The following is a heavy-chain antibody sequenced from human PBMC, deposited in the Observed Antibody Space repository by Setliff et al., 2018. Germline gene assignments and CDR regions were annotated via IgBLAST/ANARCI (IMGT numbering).Heavy chain of an antibody. CDR2: INNYNGNT. Sequence: GASVKVSCKTSGYTFISYGISWVRQAPGQGLEWMGWINNYNGNTDYAQNIQGRVTMTTDTSTSTAYMELRSLRSEDTAVYYCARDLLRLYSGYEGAFDIWGQGTMVTVSS. CDR3: ARDLLRLYSGYEGAFDI. D-gene: IGHD5-12*01. CDR1: GYTFISYG. J-gene: IGHJ3*02. V-gene: IGHV1-18*01.